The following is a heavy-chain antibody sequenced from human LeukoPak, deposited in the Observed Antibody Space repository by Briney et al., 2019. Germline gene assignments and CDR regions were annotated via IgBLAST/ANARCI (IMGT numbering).Heavy chain of an antibody. Sequence: SETLSLTCTVPDGSISNYFWSWIRQPPGKGLEWIGYIYYTGMTNSNPSLKSRVTSSVDTSKNQFSLKLSSVTAADTAVYYCAARRAYYFDYWGQGTLVTVSS. J-gene: IGHJ4*02. CDR3: AARRAYYFDY. CDR2: IYYTGMT. CDR1: DGSISNYF. V-gene: IGHV4-59*01.